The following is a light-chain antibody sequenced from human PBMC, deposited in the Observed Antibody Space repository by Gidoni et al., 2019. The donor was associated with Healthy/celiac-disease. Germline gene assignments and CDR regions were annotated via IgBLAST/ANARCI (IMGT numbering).Light chain of an antibody. V-gene: IGKV1-33*01. CDR3: HQYDTLPPLT. CDR1: QDIINY. J-gene: IGKJ4*01. Sequence: DIQMTQSPSSLSASVGDRVTITCQASQDIINYLNWYQQKPGKAPKLLLSDASNLETWVPSRFSGSGSGTDFTFTISILQPEDIATSYCHQYDTLPPLTFGGGTKVEI. CDR2: DAS.